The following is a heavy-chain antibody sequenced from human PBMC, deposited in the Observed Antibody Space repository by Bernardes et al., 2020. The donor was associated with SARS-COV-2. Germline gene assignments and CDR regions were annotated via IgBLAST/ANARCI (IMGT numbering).Heavy chain of an antibody. CDR2: ISDDGT. D-gene: IGHD6-19*01. CDR3: GKRALAGAHWYFDV. V-gene: IGHV3-74*01. Sequence: GSPRRSNATFRFILSTYWMPWVRPVPGKGLVWVSSISDDGTTYADSVKGRFTISRDRAKNTLYLQMNSLRVEDTAVYYCGKRALAGAHWYFDVWGRGTLVTVSS. CDR1: RFILSTYW. J-gene: IGHJ2*01.